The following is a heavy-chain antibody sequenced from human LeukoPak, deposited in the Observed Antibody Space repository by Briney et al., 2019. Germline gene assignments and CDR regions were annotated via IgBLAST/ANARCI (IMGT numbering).Heavy chain of an antibody. V-gene: IGHV1-2*02. CDR1: GYTFTGYY. CDR3: ARWQTELFRGVPLAIQIFDY. J-gene: IGHJ4*02. D-gene: IGHD3-10*01. Sequence: GASVKVSCKASGYTFTGYYMHWVRQVPGQGLEWMGWINPNSGGTNYAQKFQGRVTMTRDTSISTAYMELSRLRSDDTAVYYCARWQTELFRGVPLAIQIFDYWGQGTLVTVSS. CDR2: INPNSGGT.